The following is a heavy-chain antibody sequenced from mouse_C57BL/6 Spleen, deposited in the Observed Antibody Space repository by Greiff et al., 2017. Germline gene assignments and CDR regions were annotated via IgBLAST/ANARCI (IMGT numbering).Heavy chain of an antibody. J-gene: IGHJ2*01. CDR1: GYAFTNYL. D-gene: IGHD1-1*01. Sequence: QVQLQQSGAELVRPGTSVKVSCKASGYAFTNYLIEWVKQRPGQGLEWIGVINPGSGSTNYNEKFKGKATLTADKSSSTAYMQLSSLTSEDSAVYFCARRGYGSSYFDYWGQGTTLTVSS. CDR2: INPGSGST. V-gene: IGHV1-54*01. CDR3: ARRGYGSSYFDY.